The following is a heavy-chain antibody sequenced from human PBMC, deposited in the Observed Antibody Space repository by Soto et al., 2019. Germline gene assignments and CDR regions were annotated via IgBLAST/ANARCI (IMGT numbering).Heavy chain of an antibody. CDR1: GGSVSSRSHF. CDR2: IYYTGNT. V-gene: IGHV4-61*01. D-gene: IGHD5-12*01. CDR3: ARYDAESGSKKLDP. J-gene: IGHJ5*02. Sequence: QVQLQESGPGVVKPSDTLSVTCTVSGGSVSSRSHFWSWIRQPPGGGLQWIGYIYYTGNTNYSPSLKSRATLSVDTPRNQFSLRLTSVTAADTAIYYCARYDAESGSKKLDPWGQGTLVTVSS.